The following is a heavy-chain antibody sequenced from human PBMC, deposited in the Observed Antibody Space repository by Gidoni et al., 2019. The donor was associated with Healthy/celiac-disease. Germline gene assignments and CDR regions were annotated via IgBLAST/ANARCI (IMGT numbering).Heavy chain of an antibody. Sequence: ELQLVQSGAAVKKPGESLNIYCTGSGYSFTSYWIGWVRQMPVKGLEWMGIIYPGDSDTRYSPSFQGQVTISADKSISTAYLQWSSLKSSDTAMYYCARQRESIAAPWGQGTLVTVSS. CDR2: IYPGDSDT. D-gene: IGHD6-6*01. CDR3: ARQRESIAAP. J-gene: IGHJ5*02. CDR1: GYSFTSYW. V-gene: IGHV5-51*01.